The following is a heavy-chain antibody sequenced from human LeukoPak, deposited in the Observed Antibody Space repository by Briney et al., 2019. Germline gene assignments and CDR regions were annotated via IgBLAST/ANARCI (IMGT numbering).Heavy chain of an antibody. CDR3: TTDPWGYFDWLYYRNY. Sequence: GGSLRLSCAASGFTFSNAWMNWVRQAPGKGLEWVGRIKSKADGGTTDYAAPVKGRFTISRDDSKNTLYLQMNSLKTEDTAVYYCTTDPWGYFDWLYYRNYWGQGTLVTVSS. CDR1: GFTFSNAW. J-gene: IGHJ4*02. V-gene: IGHV3-15*07. D-gene: IGHD3-9*01. CDR2: IKSKADGGTT.